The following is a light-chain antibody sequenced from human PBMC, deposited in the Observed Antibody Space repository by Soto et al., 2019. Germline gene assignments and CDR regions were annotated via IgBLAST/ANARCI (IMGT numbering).Light chain of an antibody. CDR2: GAS. CDR3: QQYGSSPEIT. V-gene: IGKV1-5*03. Sequence: DIQMTQSPSSLSASVGDRVTITCRASESISTYLAWYQQKPGKAPKLLIYGASTLESGVPPRFSGNGSETDFTLTISSLQRDDFAVYYCQQYGSSPEITFGQGTRLEIK. CDR1: ESISTY. J-gene: IGKJ5*01.